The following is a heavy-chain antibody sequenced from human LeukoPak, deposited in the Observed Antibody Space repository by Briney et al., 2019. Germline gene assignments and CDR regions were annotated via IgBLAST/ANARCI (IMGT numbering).Heavy chain of an antibody. J-gene: IGHJ4*02. V-gene: IGHV3-23*01. CDR3: AKTPVYDYVWGSYRYPTAGFDY. D-gene: IGHD3-16*02. CDR1: GFTFSSYA. CDR2: ISGSGGSA. Sequence: PGGSLRLSCAASGFTFSSYAMSWVRQAPGKGLVLVSAISGSGGSAYYADSVKGRFTISRDNSKNTLYLQMNSLRAEDTAVYYCAKTPVYDYVWGSYRYPTAGFDYWGQGTLVTVSS.